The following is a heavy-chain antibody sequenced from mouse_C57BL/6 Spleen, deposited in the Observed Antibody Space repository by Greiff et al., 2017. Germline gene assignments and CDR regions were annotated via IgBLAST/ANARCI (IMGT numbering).Heavy chain of an antibody. CDR1: GYSFTSYY. V-gene: IGHV1-66*01. J-gene: IGHJ4*01. CDR3: ARSDYAMDY. Sequence: VKLQESGPELVKPGASVKISCKASGYSFTSYYIHWVKQRPGQGLEWIGWIYPGSGNTKYNEKFKGKATLTADTSSSTAYMQLSSLTSEDSAVYYCARSDYAMDYWGQGTSVTVSS. CDR2: IYPGSGNT.